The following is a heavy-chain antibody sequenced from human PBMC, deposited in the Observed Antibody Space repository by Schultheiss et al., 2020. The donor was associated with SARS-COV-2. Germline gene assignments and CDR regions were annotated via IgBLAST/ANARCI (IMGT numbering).Heavy chain of an antibody. V-gene: IGHV4-39*07. D-gene: IGHD5-18*01. CDR2: INYSGTS. CDR1: DNSLSSSGYF. CDR3: ARGRDTAMDEINWFDP. J-gene: IGHJ5*02. Sequence: SETLSLTCDVSDNSLSSSGYFWGWVRQPPGKGLEWIGSINYSGTSYYNPSLKSRVTISIDTSRNQFSLKLNSVSAADTAVYFCARGRDTAMDEINWFDPWGQGTLVTVSS.